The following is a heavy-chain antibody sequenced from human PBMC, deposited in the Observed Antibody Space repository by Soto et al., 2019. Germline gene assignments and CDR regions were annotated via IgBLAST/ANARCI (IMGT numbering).Heavy chain of an antibody. J-gene: IGHJ5*02. CDR1: GGSISSGGYS. V-gene: IGHV4-30-2*01. D-gene: IGHD2-2*01. CDR2: IYHSGST. CDR3: ARGVVPAARGWFDP. Sequence: QLQLQESGSGLVKPSQTLSLTCAVSGGSISSGGYSWSWIRQPPGKGLEWIGYIYHSGSTYYNPSVKSRVTISVDRSKNQFSLKLSSVTAADTAVYYCARGVVPAARGWFDPWGQGTLVTVSS.